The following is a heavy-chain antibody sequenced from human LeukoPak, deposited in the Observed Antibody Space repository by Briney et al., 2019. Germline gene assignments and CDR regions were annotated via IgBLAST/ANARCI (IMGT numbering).Heavy chain of an antibody. V-gene: IGHV3-49*04. D-gene: IGHD6-19*01. CDR1: GFTFSSYW. CDR2: IRSKAYGGTT. Sequence: PGGSLRLSCAASGFTFSSYWMSWVRQAPGKGLEWVGFIRSKAYGGTTEYAASVKGRFTISRDDSKSIAYLQMNSLKTEDTAVYYCTTSGWPVDYWGQGTLVTVSS. J-gene: IGHJ4*02. CDR3: TTSGWPVDY.